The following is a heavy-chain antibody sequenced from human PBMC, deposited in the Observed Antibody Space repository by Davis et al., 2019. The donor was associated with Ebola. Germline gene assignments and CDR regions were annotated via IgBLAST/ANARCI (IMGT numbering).Heavy chain of an antibody. CDR1: GFTFDDYA. CDR2: ISWNSGSI. CDR3: AKETSRGIYWYFDL. V-gene: IGHV3-9*01. J-gene: IGHJ2*01. Sequence: SLKISCAASGFTFDDYAMHWVRQAPGKGLEWVSGISWNSGSIGYADSLRGRFTISRDNSKNTLYLQMNSLRAEDTAVYYCAKETSRGIYWYFDLWGRGTLVTVSS. D-gene: IGHD2/OR15-2a*01.